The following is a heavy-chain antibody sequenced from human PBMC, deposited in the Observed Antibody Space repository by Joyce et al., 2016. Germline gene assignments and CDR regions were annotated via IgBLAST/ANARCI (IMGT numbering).Heavy chain of an antibody. CDR1: GFTFSTYW. D-gene: IGHD6-6*01. Sequence: EVQLVESGGGLVQPGGSLRLSCAASGFTFSTYWMHWVRQGPGKGRVGVARIRSDGSHTSYADSVRGRFTISRDNAKNMMYLQINSLRPEDTAVYFCAREEAKSSSGLVDYWGQGTRVAVSA. J-gene: IGHJ4*02. V-gene: IGHV3-74*01. CDR3: AREEAKSSSGLVDY. CDR2: IRSDGSHT.